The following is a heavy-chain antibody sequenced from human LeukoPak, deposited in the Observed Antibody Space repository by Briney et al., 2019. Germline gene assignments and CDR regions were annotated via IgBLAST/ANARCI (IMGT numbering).Heavy chain of an antibody. CDR3: TRGGGYMDV. CDR2: INSDGNST. Sequence: GGSLRLSCAASGFTFSSYWMHWVRQAPGKGLVWVSRINSDGNSTNYADSVKGRFTISRDNAKNTLYLQMNSLRAEDTAVYYCTRGGGYMDVWGKGTTVTISS. J-gene: IGHJ6*03. V-gene: IGHV3-74*01. CDR1: GFTFSSYW. D-gene: IGHD3-3*01.